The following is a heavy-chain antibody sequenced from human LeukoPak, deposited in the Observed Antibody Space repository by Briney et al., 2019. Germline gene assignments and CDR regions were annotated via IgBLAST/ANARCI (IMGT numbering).Heavy chain of an antibody. CDR1: GFTFSSYA. V-gene: IGHV3-30-3*01. CDR3: ATDEIPPAPFGESYDAFDI. CDR2: ISYDGSNK. Sequence: PGGSLRLSCSASGFTFSSYAMHWVRQAPGKGLEGVAVISYDGSNKYYADSVKGRFTISRDNSKNTLYLQMNSLRAEDTAVYYCATDEIPPAPFGESYDAFDIWGQGTMVTVSS. J-gene: IGHJ3*02. D-gene: IGHD3-10*01.